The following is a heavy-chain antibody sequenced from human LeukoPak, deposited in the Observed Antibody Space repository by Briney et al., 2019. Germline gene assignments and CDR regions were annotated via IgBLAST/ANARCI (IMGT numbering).Heavy chain of an antibody. J-gene: IGHJ4*02. CDR3: ARGLLYSGTYVDY. Sequence: KPGGSLRLSCAASGFTFSSYTMNWVRQAPGKGLEWVSYISSGSSTIYYADSVKGRFTISRDNAKTSLYLQMNTLRDEDTAVYYCARGLLYSGTYVDYWGQGTLVTVSS. CDR1: GFTFSSYT. D-gene: IGHD1-26*01. V-gene: IGHV3-48*02. CDR2: ISSGSSTI.